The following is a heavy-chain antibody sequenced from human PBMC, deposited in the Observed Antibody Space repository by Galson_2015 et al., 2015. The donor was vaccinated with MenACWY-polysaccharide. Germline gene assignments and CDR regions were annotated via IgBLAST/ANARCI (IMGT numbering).Heavy chain of an antibody. D-gene: IGHD2-15*01. V-gene: IGHV1-18*01. J-gene: IGHJ4*02. Sequence: SVKVSCKASGYSFTTFGISWGRQAPGQGLEWMGWISAYNGNPHYAQDLQGRVTMTTKTSTRTAYMELRSLASDDTAVYYCTRDLGQVLGGGIFFDSWGQGTPVTVSS. CDR3: TRDLGQVLGGGIFFDS. CDR2: ISAYNGNP. CDR1: GYSFTTFG.